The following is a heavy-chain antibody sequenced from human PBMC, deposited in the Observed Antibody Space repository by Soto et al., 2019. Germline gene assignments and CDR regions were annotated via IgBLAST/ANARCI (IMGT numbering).Heavy chain of an antibody. CDR3: ARRTRSSRNWFDP. D-gene: IGHD2-2*01. Sequence: TSETLSLTCAVYGGSFSGYYWSWIRQPPGKGLEWIGEINHSGSTNYNPSLKNRVTTSVDTSKNQFPLKLSSVTAADTAVYYCARRTRSSRNWFDPWGQGTLVTVSS. J-gene: IGHJ5*02. CDR2: INHSGST. CDR1: GGSFSGYY. V-gene: IGHV4-34*01.